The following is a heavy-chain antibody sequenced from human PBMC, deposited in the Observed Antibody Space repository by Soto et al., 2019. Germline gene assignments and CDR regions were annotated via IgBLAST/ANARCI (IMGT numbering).Heavy chain of an antibody. J-gene: IGHJ6*02. CDR1: GFTFSSYA. D-gene: IGHD4-4*01. Sequence: EVQLVESGGGLVQPGGSLRLSCAASGFTFSSYAMHWVRQAPGKGLEYVSAISSNGGSTYYANSVKGRFTISRDNSKNTLYLQMGSLRAEDMAVYYCARGPDLDHSNLYYYYYGMDVWGQGTTVTVSS. CDR2: ISSNGGST. CDR3: ARGPDLDHSNLYYYYYGMDV. V-gene: IGHV3-64*01.